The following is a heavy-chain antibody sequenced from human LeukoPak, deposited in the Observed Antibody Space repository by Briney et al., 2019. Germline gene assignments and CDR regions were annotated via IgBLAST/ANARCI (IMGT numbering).Heavy chain of an antibody. CDR2: IKQDGSET. J-gene: IGHJ4*02. D-gene: IGHD2-2*01. CDR1: GFTFSSYW. Sequence: GGSLRLSCAASGFTFSSYWMSWVRQPPGKGLEWVGNIKQDGSETYFVHSVKGRFTISRDNAKNSLYLQMNSLRAEDTAVYYCARDAMSRTVDYWGQGALVTVSS. V-gene: IGHV3-7*01. CDR3: ARDAMSRTVDY.